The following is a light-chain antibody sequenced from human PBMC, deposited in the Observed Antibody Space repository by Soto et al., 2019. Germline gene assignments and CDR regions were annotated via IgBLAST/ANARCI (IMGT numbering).Light chain of an antibody. CDR1: QNIYSN. V-gene: IGKV3-15*01. Sequence: EIVLTQSPATLSLSPGERATLSSRASQNIYSNVAWYQQRPGQAPRLLIYRASTRATGIPARFSGSGSGTEFTLTISSLQSEDFTVYSCLQYHNLWAFGQGTKVDIK. CDR3: LQYHNLWA. J-gene: IGKJ1*01. CDR2: RAS.